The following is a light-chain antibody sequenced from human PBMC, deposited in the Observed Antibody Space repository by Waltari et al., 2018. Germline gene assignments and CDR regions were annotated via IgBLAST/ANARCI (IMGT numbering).Light chain of an antibody. Sequence: QSALTQPASVSGSPGQSITISCTGTSSDVGGYNYLPWYQQHPGKAPKLLIYDVDHRPSGISNRFSGSKSGNTASLTISGLQAEDETDYFCSSYTNTYTYVFGTGTKVTVL. CDR2: DVD. CDR3: SSYTNTYTYV. CDR1: SSDVGGYNY. J-gene: IGLJ1*01. V-gene: IGLV2-14*03.